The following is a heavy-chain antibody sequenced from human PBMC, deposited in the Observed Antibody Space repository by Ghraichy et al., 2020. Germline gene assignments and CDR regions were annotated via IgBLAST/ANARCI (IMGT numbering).Heavy chain of an antibody. Sequence: ASVKVSCKASAYTFTNFDVNWVRQATGQGLEWMGWMNPVSGHKGYEEKFQGRVTLTRDTSISTVYMELTNLSPDDTAVYYCAKATGANSYFPFDYWGQGTLVTVSS. V-gene: IGHV1-8*02. J-gene: IGHJ4*02. CDR3: AKATGANSYFPFDY. D-gene: IGHD2/OR15-2a*01. CDR2: MNPVSGHK. CDR1: AYTFTNFD.